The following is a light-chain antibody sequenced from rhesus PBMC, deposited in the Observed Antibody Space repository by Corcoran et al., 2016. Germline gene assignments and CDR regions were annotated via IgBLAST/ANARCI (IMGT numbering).Light chain of an antibody. Sequence: DIQMTQSPSSLSASVGDRVTITCRASENVNNYLNWYQQKSGKAPNLLISKASSLQSGVPSRFSGSGSGTDFTFTITSLQSEDVAIYFCQHNYGPPYSFGQGTKVEIK. CDR2: KAS. V-gene: IGKV1-74*01. CDR1: ENVNNY. CDR3: QHNYGPPYS. J-gene: IGKJ2*01.